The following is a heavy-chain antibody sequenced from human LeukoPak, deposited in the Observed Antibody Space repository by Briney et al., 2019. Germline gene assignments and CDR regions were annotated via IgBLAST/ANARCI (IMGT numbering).Heavy chain of an antibody. CDR3: ARTMESGYSYGYYYYYYMDV. D-gene: IGHD5-18*01. CDR2: INHSGST. Sequence: SETLSLTCAVYGGSFSGYYWSWIRQPPGKGLEWIGEINHSGSTNYNPSLKSRVTISVDTSKNQFSLKLSSVTAADTAVYYCARTMESGYSYGYYYYYYMDVWGKGTTVTISS. J-gene: IGHJ6*03. CDR1: GGSFSGYY. V-gene: IGHV4-34*01.